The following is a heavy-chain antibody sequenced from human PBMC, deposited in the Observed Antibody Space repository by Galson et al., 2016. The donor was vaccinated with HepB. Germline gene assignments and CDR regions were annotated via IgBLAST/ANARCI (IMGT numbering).Heavy chain of an antibody. V-gene: IGHV3-15*04. Sequence: SLRLSCATSGFTFTNAWMTWVRQPPGKGLEWIGRIESNTDGGTTDYAAPVKGRFTTSRDDSKKTLILQMDSLRTEDTAVYYCTTYSRSWHGFDFWGQGTLITVSS. CDR2: IESNTDGGTT. CDR1: GFTFTNAW. D-gene: IGHD6-13*01. CDR3: TTYSRSWHGFDF. J-gene: IGHJ4*02.